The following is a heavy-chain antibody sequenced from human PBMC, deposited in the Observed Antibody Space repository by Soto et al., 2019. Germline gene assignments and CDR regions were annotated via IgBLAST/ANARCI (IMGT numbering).Heavy chain of an antibody. CDR2: IYYSGST. J-gene: IGHJ4*02. CDR3: ASRITIFGVVAYFDY. Sequence: QLQLQESGPRLVKPSETLSLTCTVSGGSISRSSYYWGWIRQPPGKGLEWIGSIYYSGSTYYNPSLKSRVTVSVDTSKKEFYLKLSSVTAADTAVYYCASRITIFGVVAYFDYWGQGTLVTVSA. V-gene: IGHV4-39*01. CDR1: GGSISRSSYY. D-gene: IGHD3-3*01.